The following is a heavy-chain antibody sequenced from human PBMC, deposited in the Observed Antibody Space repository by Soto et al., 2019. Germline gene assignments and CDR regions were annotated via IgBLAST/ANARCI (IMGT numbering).Heavy chain of an antibody. CDR2: ISGYNGNT. CDR1: GYSFTTYG. J-gene: IGHJ6*02. CDR3: AREGPAPYYYYGMDV. V-gene: IGHV1-18*01. Sequence: QVQLVQSRGEVKKPGASVKVSCKTSGYSFTTYGISWVRQAPGQGLEWMGWISGYNGNTNYAQKLKGRLTMTTDTSTSTASMELRSLTSDGTAVYYCAREGPAPYYYYGMDVWGQGSTVTVSS.